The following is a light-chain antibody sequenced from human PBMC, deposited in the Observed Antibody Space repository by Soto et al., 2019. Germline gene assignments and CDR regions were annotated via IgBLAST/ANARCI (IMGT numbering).Light chain of an antibody. CDR1: SSDVGGYNY. CDR3: SSYTTSNTRQIV. J-gene: IGLJ1*01. CDR2: DVT. V-gene: IGLV2-14*03. Sequence: QSALTQPASVSGSPGQSITISCTGTSSDVGGYNYVSWYQHHPGKAPKLIIYDVTNRPSGVSNPFSGCKSGNTASLTISGLQPEDEADYYCSSYTTSNTRQIVFGTGTKVTVL.